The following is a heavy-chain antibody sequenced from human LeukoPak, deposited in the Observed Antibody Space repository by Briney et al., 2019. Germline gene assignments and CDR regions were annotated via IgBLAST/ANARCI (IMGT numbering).Heavy chain of an antibody. CDR3: AKKMGGRTDPTKFDY. CDR2: IGGNGVTT. J-gene: IGHJ4*02. CDR1: GFTFSTSA. D-gene: IGHD1-26*01. V-gene: IGHV3-23*01. Sequence: PGRSLRLSCAASGFTFSTSALSWVRQAPGKGLKWVSIIGGNGVTTFYADSVKGRFTLSRDNSKNTVSLHMNSLRAEDTAIYYCAKKMGGRTDPTKFDYWGQGTLVTVSS.